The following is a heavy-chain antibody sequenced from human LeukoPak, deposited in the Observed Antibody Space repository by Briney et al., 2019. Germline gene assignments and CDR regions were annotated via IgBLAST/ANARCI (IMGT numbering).Heavy chain of an antibody. D-gene: IGHD3-10*01. J-gene: IGHJ4*02. Sequence: ASVKVSCKASGYTFTSYGISWVRQAPGKGLEWMGGFDPEDGETIYAQKFQGRVTMTEDTSTDTAYMELSSLRSEDTAVYYCATEAHFGSGSYLCYWGQGTLVTVSS. V-gene: IGHV1-24*01. CDR1: GYTFTSYG. CDR3: ATEAHFGSGSYLCY. CDR2: FDPEDGET.